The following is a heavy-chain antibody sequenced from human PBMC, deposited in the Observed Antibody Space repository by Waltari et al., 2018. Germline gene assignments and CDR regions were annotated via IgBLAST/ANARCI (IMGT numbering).Heavy chain of an antibody. J-gene: IGHJ3*01. CDR3: ATGLEDSDSASRPFDV. D-gene: IGHD1-26*01. V-gene: IGHV1-69-2*01. CDR1: AFTITNYY. Sequence: VLLLQSGAALKKPGTTVKISCKVSAFTITNYYIHWVQQAPGKGLHWMGLVDPEDGEAIYSENFQGRVTMTADTSTDTVYMQLSSLTSDDTAIYYCATGLEDSDSASRPFDVWGQGTMVTVS. CDR2: VDPEDGEA.